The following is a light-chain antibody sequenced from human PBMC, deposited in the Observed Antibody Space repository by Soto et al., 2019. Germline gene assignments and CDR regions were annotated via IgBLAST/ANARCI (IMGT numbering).Light chain of an antibody. CDR2: DAS. CDR1: RNIEWW. CDR3: QHCNTYWA. Sequence: DIQMTQSPSTLSASLGDRVTITCRASRNIEWWLAWYQQKPGKAPRLLIYDASTLETGVPSRFSGGDSGTEFTLTISSLQPDDNATYYCQHCNTYWAFGQGTKVEVE. J-gene: IGKJ1*01. V-gene: IGKV1-5*01.